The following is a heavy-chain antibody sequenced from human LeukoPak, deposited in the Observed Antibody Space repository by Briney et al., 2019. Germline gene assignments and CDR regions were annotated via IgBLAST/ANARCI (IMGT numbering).Heavy chain of an antibody. Sequence: ASVKVSCKVSGYTLTELSIHWVRQATGQGLEWMGWMNPYSGNTGYAQKFQGRVTITRNTSITTAYMELSSLRSDDTAVYYCARAPNPLYYYYYMDVWGKGTTVTVSS. J-gene: IGHJ6*03. V-gene: IGHV1-8*03. CDR1: GYTLTELS. CDR3: ARAPNPLYYYYYMDV. CDR2: MNPYSGNT.